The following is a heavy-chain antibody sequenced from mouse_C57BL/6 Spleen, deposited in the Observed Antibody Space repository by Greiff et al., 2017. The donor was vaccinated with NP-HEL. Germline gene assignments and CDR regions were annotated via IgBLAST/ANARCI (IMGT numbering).Heavy chain of an antibody. J-gene: IGHJ1*03. V-gene: IGHV1-80*01. D-gene: IGHD1-1*01. CDR1: CYAFSSYW. CDR2: IYPGDGDT. CDR3: ARGDYYGSPWYFDV. Sequence: QVQLQQSGAELVKPGASVKISCKASCYAFSSYWMNWVKQRPGKGLEWIGQIYPGDGDTNYNGKFKGKATLTADKSSSTAYMQLSSLTSEDSAVYFCARGDYYGSPWYFDVWGTGTTVTVSS.